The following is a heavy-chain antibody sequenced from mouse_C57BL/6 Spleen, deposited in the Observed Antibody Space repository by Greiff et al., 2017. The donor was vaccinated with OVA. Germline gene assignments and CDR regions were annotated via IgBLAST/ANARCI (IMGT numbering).Heavy chain of an antibody. Sequence: VMLVESGPGLVQPSQSLSITCTVSGFSLTSYGVHWVRQSPGKGLEWLGVIWSGGSTDYNAAFISRLSISKDNSKSQVFFKMNSLQADDTAIYYCARSTMITGYWYFDVWGTGTTVTVSS. D-gene: IGHD2-4*01. CDR3: ARSTMITGYWYFDV. V-gene: IGHV2-2*01. CDR1: GFSLTSYG. CDR2: IWSGGST. J-gene: IGHJ1*03.